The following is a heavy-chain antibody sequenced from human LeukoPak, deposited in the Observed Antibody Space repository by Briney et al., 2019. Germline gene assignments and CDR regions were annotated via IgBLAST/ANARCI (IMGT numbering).Heavy chain of an antibody. CDR3: ARGGSGWYFY. J-gene: IGHJ4*02. V-gene: IGHV4-38-2*01. CDR2: IYHSGST. D-gene: IGHD6-19*01. CDR1: GYSISSGYY. Sequence: SETLSLTCAASGYSISSGYYWGWIRQPPGRGLEWIGSIYHSGSTYYNPSLKSRVTISVDTSKNQFPLKLSSVTAADTAVYYCARGGSGWYFYWGQGTLVTVSS.